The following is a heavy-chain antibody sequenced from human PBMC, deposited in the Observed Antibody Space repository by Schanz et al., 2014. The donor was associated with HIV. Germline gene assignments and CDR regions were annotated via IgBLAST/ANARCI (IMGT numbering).Heavy chain of an antibody. CDR1: GGSFNGDY. CDR2: INHSGRA. D-gene: IGHD2-15*01. CDR3: ARASLGAAHP. Sequence: QVQLQQWGAGLLKPSETLSLTCAVYGGSFNGDYWTWLRQPPGKALEWIGEINHSGRASIHPSLRSRVTMSVDPSKNHFSLNLTSVTAADTAIYYCARASLGAAHPWGQGTLVTVSS. V-gene: IGHV4-34*01. J-gene: IGHJ5*02.